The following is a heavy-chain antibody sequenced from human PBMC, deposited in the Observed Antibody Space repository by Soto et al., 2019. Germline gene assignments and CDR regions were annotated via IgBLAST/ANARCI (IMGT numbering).Heavy chain of an antibody. CDR1: DGSISSSSYY. CDR3: ARDIPDTAMDSPTWAFDY. D-gene: IGHD5-18*01. V-gene: IGHV4-39*02. CDR2: IYYSGST. Sequence: SETLSLTCAISDGSISSSSYYCDWIRQPPGKGLEWIGSIYYSGSTYYNPSLKSRVTISVDTSKNQFSLKLSSVTAADTAVYYCARDIPDTAMDSPTWAFDYWGQGTLVTVSS. J-gene: IGHJ4*02.